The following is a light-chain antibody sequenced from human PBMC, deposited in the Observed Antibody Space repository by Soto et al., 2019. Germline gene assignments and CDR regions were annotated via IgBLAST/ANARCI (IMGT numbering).Light chain of an antibody. J-gene: IGKJ2*01. CDR1: QGIRSS. Sequence: DIQLTQSPSFLSASVGDRVTITCRASQGIRSSLAWYQQRPGKAPKLLIYAASILQSGVPSRFSGSGSGTEFTLTIISLQPEDFATYYCQQLNLYPPFTFGQGTKLETK. V-gene: IGKV1-9*01. CDR2: AAS. CDR3: QQLNLYPPFT.